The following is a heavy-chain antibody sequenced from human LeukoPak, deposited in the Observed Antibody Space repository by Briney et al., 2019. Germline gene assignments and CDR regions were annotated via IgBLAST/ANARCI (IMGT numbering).Heavy chain of an antibody. V-gene: IGHV3-48*03. J-gene: IGHJ3*02. CDR3: ARRHYGSGSKDAFDI. CDR1: GFTFSSYE. Sequence: GGSLRLSCAASGFTFSSYEMNWVRQAPGKGLEWVSYISSSGSTIYYADSVKGRFTISRDNAKNSLYLQVNSLRAEDTAVYYCARRHYGSGSKDAFDIWGQGTMVTVSS. D-gene: IGHD3-10*01. CDR2: ISSSGSTI.